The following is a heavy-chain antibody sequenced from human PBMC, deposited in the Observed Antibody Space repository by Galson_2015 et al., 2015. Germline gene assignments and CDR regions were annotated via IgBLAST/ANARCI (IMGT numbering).Heavy chain of an antibody. CDR1: GGTFSSYA. D-gene: IGHD3-22*01. CDR2: IIPIFGTA. Sequence: SVKVSCKASGGTFSSYAISWVRQAPGQGLEWMGGIIPIFGTANYAQKFQGRVTITADESTSTAYMELSSLRSEDTAVYYCARCHDSSGYSKKYWYFDLWGRGTLVTVSS. V-gene: IGHV1-69*13. CDR3: ARCHDSSGYSKKYWYFDL. J-gene: IGHJ2*01.